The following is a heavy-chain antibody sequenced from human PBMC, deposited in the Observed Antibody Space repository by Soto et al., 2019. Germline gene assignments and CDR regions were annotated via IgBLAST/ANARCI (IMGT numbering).Heavy chain of an antibody. V-gene: IGHV4-31*03. Sequence: QVQLQESGPGLVKPSQTLSLTCTVSGGSISSGNYYWSWIRQHPGKGLEWIGYIYYSGSTSYNPSLNGRVTISVDTSKNHFSLKLSSVTAADTAVYYCARVLSDSSSFFDPWGQGTLVTVSS. CDR2: IYYSGST. J-gene: IGHJ5*02. CDR3: ARVLSDSSSFFDP. D-gene: IGHD6-13*01. CDR1: GGSISSGNYY.